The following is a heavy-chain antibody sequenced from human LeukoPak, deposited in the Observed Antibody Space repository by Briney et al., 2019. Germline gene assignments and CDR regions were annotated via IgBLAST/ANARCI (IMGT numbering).Heavy chain of an antibody. J-gene: IGHJ4*02. D-gene: IGHD4-17*01. CDR3: AREGIYGDYVEPFDY. CDR2: ISSSGSTI. CDR1: GFTFSDYY. Sequence: GGSLRLSCAASGFTFSDYYMSWIRQAPGKGLEWVSYISSSGSTIYYADSVKGRFTISRDNAKNSLYLQMNSLRAEDTAVYYCAREGIYGDYVEPFDYWGQGTLVTVSS. V-gene: IGHV3-11*04.